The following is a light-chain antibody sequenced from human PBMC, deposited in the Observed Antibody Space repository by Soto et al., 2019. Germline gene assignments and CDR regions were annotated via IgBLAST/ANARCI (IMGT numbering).Light chain of an antibody. CDR2: EVS. V-gene: IGLV2-14*01. CDR3: SSYTSSREVV. CDR1: SSDVCGYNY. J-gene: IGLJ2*01. Sequence: QSALTQPASVSGSPGQSITISCTGTSSDVCGYNYVSWYQQHPGKAPKLMIYEVSNRPSGVSNRFSGSKSGNTASLTISGLQAEDEADYYCSSYTSSREVVFGGGTKLTVL.